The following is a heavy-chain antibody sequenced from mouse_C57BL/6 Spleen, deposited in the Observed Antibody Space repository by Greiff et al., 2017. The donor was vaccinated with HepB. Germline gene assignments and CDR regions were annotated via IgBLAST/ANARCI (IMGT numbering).Heavy chain of an antibody. CDR1: GYSFTGYY. CDR3: ARPFYYSNYGGYYFDY. D-gene: IGHD2-5*01. CDR2: INPSTGGT. Sequence: EVQLQQSGPELVKPGASVKISCKASGYSFTGYYMNWVKQSPEQSLEWIGEINPSTGGTTYNQKFKAKATLTVDKSSSTAYMQLKSLTSEDSAVYYCARPFYYSNYGGYYFDYWGQGTTLTVSS. J-gene: IGHJ2*01. V-gene: IGHV1-42*01.